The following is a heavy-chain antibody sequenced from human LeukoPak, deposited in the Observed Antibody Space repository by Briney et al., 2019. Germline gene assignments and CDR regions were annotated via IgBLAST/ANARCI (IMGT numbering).Heavy chain of an antibody. J-gene: IGHJ5*02. CDR3: ARVVIKSWFDP. CDR1: GGSISSGGYY. CDR2: IYYSGST. D-gene: IGHD3-16*02. Sequence: SQTLSLTCTVSGGSISSGGYYWSWIRQPPGKGLEWIGYIYYSGSTNYNPSLKSRVTISVDTSKNQFSLKLSSVTAADTAVYYCARVVIKSWFDPWGQGTLVTVSS. V-gene: IGHV4-61*08.